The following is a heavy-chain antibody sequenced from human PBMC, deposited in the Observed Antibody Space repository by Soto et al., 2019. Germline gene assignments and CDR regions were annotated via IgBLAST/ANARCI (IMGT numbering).Heavy chain of an antibody. V-gene: IGHV1-69*01. CDR3: ARAVVVVAATGGYYYYGMDV. CDR1: GGTFSSYA. J-gene: IGHJ6*02. CDR2: MIPIFGTA. Sequence: QVQLVQSGAEVKKPGSSVKVSCKASGGTFSSYAISWVRQAPGQGPEWMGGMIPIFGTAKYAQKFQGRVTITADESTSTAYMELRSLRSEDTAVYYGARAVVVVAATGGYYYYGMDVWGQGTTVTVSS. D-gene: IGHD2-15*01.